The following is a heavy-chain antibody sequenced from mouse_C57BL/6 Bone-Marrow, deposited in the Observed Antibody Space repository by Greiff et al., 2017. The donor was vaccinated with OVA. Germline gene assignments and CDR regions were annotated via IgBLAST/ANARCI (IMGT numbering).Heavy chain of an antibody. Sequence: VQLQQSGAELVKPGASVKMSCKASGYTFTSYWITWVKQRPGQGLEWIGDIYPGSGSTNYNEKFKSKATLTVDTSSSTAYMQLSSLTSEDSAVYYCARGTITTVVDYWGQGTTLTVSS. CDR1: GYTFTSYW. D-gene: IGHD1-1*01. V-gene: IGHV1-55*01. CDR3: ARGTITTVVDY. J-gene: IGHJ2*01. CDR2: IYPGSGST.